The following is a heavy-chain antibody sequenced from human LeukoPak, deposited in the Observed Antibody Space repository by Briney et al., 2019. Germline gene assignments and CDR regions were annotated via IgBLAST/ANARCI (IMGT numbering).Heavy chain of an antibody. Sequence: ASVKVSCKVSGYTFTDYYMHWVQQAPGKGLEWMGLVDPEDGETIYAEKFQGRVTITADTSTDTAYIELSSLRSEDTAVYYCATGMEWLVDYWGQGTLVTVSS. V-gene: IGHV1-69-2*01. J-gene: IGHJ4*02. CDR2: VDPEDGET. CDR1: GYTFTDYY. CDR3: ATGMEWLVDY. D-gene: IGHD3-3*01.